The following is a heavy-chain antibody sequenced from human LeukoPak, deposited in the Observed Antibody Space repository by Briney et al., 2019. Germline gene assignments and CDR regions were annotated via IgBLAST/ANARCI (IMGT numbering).Heavy chain of an antibody. J-gene: IGHJ4*02. CDR2: INPSGGST. V-gene: IGHV1-46*01. CDR3: ARAETVTYYYSPEDY. D-gene: IGHD3-10*01. CDR1: GYTFTSYY. Sequence: ASVKVSCKASGYTFTSYYMHWVRQAPGQGLEWMGIINPSGGSTSYAQKFQGRVTMTRDTSTSTVYMELSSLRPEDTAVYYCARAETVTYYYSPEDYWGQGTLVTVSS.